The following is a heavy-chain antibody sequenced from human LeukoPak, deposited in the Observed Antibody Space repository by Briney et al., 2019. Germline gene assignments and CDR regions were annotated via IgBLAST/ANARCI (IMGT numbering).Heavy chain of an antibody. CDR3: ARDGLTHSSGWSYYYYGMDV. CDR1: GYTFTSYG. V-gene: IGHV1-18*01. D-gene: IGHD6-19*01. J-gene: IGHJ6*02. CDR2: ISAYNGNT. Sequence: ASVEVSCKASGYTFTSYGISWVRQAPGQGLEWMGWISAYNGNTNYAQKLQGRVTMTTDTSTSTAYMELRSLRSDDTAVYYCARDGLTHSSGWSYYYYGMDVWGQGTTVTVSS.